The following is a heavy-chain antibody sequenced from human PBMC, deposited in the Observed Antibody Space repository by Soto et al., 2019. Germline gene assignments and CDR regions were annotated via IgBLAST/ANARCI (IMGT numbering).Heavy chain of an antibody. Sequence: NPSETLSLTCAVPGGSVTTGNWWGWVRQPPGRGLEWIGEVFHTGSTSYNPSLKSRVTLSVDKSKNQFSLKLSSVTAADTAVYYCVRLYCRGGACPYYYYYSMDVWGQGTTVTVSS. V-gene: IGHV4-4*02. CDR1: GGSVTTGNW. J-gene: IGHJ6*02. CDR3: VRLYCRGGACPYYYYYSMDV. CDR2: VFHTGST. D-gene: IGHD2-15*01.